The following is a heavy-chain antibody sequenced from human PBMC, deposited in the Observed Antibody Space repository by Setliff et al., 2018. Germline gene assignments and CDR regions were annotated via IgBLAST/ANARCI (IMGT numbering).Heavy chain of an antibody. J-gene: IGHJ4*02. CDR3: VRELGRTVDY. CDR1: GGSISTYY. CDR2: VYYSGIA. Sequence: PSETLSLTCTVSGGSISTYYWSWIRQPPGKGLEWIGYVYYSGIANYSPSLKSRLTISVDTSKNQFSLKLNYVTAADTAVYYCVRELGRTVDYWGQGALVTVSS. V-gene: IGHV4-59*01. D-gene: IGHD2-21*02.